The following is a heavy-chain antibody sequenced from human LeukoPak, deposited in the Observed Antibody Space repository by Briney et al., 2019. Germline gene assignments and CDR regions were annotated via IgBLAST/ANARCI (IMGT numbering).Heavy chain of an antibody. V-gene: IGHV3-53*01. CDR1: GFTVSSNY. J-gene: IGHJ4*02. CDR2: IYSGGST. CDR3: ARGALFLEWLNDY. D-gene: IGHD3-3*01. Sequence: PGGSLRLSCAASGFTVSSNYMSWVRQAPGKGLEWVSVIYSGGSTYYADSVKGRFTISRDNSKNTLYLQMNSLRAEDTAVYYCARGALFLEWLNDYWGQGTLVTVSS.